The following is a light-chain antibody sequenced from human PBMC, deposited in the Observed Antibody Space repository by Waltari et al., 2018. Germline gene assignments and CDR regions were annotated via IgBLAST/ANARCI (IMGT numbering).Light chain of an antibody. CDR3: SSYTSSSTPYV. CDR2: EVS. J-gene: IGLJ1*01. CDR1: SSDVGGYNY. V-gene: IGLV2-14*01. Sequence: QSALTQPASVSGSPGQSITISCTGTSSDVGGYNYVSWYQQTPGKAPKLLIYEVSNRPSGVFNRFAGSKSGNTASLTISGLQAEDEADYYFSSYTSSSTPYVFGTGTKVTVL.